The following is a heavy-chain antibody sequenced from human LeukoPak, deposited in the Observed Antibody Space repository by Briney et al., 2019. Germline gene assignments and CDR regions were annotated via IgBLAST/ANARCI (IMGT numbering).Heavy chain of an antibody. J-gene: IGHJ5*02. V-gene: IGHV3-23*01. Sequence: PGGSLRLSCAASGFAFSSYGMTWVRQAPGKGLEWVSVISGSGGSTYYADSVQGRFTISRDNSKNTLYLQTNSLRAEDTAVYYCAKGGCSTTTCLNWFDPWGQGTLVTVSS. D-gene: IGHD2-2*01. CDR2: ISGSGGST. CDR1: GFAFSSYG. CDR3: AKGGCSTTTCLNWFDP.